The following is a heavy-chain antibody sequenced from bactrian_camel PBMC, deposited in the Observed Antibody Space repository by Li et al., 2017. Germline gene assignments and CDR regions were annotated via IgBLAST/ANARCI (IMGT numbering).Heavy chain of an antibody. CDR2: LHLDFGST. J-gene: IGHJ4*01. CDR1: GYTYRTPC. V-gene: IGHV3S1*01. Sequence: HVQLVESGGGSVQAGGSLRLSCAVSGYTYRTPCMGWFRQAPGKEREGVARLHLDFGSTYTADSVKGRFTISRDNAKNTLYLQMNSLKPEDTAMYYCAAVRHFHCESLSPGAFTYWGQGTQVTVS. D-gene: IGHD1*01. CDR3: AAVRHFHCESLSPGAFTY.